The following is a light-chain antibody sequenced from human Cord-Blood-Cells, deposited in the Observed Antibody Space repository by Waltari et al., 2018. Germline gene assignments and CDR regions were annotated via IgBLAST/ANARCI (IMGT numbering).Light chain of an antibody. J-gene: IGKJ4*01. CDR3: QQYGSSPLT. Sequence: EIVLTQSPGTLSLSPGERATLSCRASQSVSSSYLAWYQQKPGQAPRLLIYVASSRATGMPDRFSGSGSGTDFTLTISRLRPEDFAVYYCQQYGSSPLTFGGGTKVEIK. V-gene: IGKV3-20*01. CDR1: QSVSSSY. CDR2: VAS.